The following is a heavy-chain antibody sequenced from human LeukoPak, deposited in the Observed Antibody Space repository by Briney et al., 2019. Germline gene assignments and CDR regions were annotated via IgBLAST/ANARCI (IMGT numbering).Heavy chain of an antibody. CDR3: ASGSYYFDY. Sequence: PSETLSLTCTVSGGSISSSSYCWGWIRQPPGKGLEWIGYIYYSGSTKYNPSLKSRATISVDTSKNQFSLKLNSVTAADTAVYYCASGSYYFDYWGQGTLVTVSS. CDR2: IYYSGST. D-gene: IGHD1-26*01. CDR1: GGSISSSSYC. V-gene: IGHV4-61*05. J-gene: IGHJ4*02.